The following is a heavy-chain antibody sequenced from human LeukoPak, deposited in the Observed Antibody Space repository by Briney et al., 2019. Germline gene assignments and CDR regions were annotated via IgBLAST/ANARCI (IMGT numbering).Heavy chain of an antibody. CDR1: GFTFSSYA. J-gene: IGHJ4*02. CDR3: AGTPLWFGELLLDY. CDR2: ISYDGSNK. V-gene: IGHV3-30*04. Sequence: GRSLRLSCAASGFTFSSYAMHWVRQAPGKGLEWVAVISYDGSNKYYADSVKGRFTISRDNSKNTLYLQMNSLRAEDTAVYYCAGTPLWFGELLLDYWGQGTLVTVSS. D-gene: IGHD3-10*01.